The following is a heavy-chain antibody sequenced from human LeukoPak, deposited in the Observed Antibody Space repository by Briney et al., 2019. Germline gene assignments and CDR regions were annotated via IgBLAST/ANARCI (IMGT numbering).Heavy chain of an antibody. Sequence: SVKVSCKASGGTFSSYTISWVRQAPGQGLEWMGSIIPILGIANYAQKFQGRVTITADKSTSTAYMELSSLRSEDTAVYYCARVEEAARYAQPRLNWLDPCGQRTLVTVSS. J-gene: IGHJ5*02. CDR2: IIPILGIA. CDR1: GGTFSSYT. D-gene: IGHD5-12*01. V-gene: IGHV1-69*02. CDR3: ARVEEAARYAQPRLNWLDP.